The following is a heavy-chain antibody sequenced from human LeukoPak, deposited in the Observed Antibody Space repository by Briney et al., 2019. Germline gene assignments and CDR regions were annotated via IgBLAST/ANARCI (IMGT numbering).Heavy chain of an antibody. Sequence: GASVKVSCKASGYSFTAYYMHWVRQAPGQGLEWMGWISAYNGNTNYAQKLQGRVTMTTDTSTSTAYMELRSLRSDDTAVYYCARFYYSGSWSLDYWGQGTLVTVSS. V-gene: IGHV1-18*04. CDR3: ARFYYSGSWSLDY. D-gene: IGHD6-13*01. CDR2: ISAYNGNT. CDR1: GYSFTAYY. J-gene: IGHJ4*02.